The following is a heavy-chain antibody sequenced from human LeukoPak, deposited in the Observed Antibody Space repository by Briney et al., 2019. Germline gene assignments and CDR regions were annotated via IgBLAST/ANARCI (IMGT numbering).Heavy chain of an antibody. J-gene: IGHJ4*02. D-gene: IGHD3-10*01. Sequence: SETLSLTCAVYGGSFSGYYWSWIRQPPGKGLEWIGSIYHSGSTYYNPSLKSRVTISVDTSRNQFSLKVRSVTAADTAVYYCARVGGSGSASLWGQGTLVTVSS. CDR3: ARVGGSGSASL. V-gene: IGHV4-34*01. CDR1: GGSFSGYY. CDR2: IYHSGST.